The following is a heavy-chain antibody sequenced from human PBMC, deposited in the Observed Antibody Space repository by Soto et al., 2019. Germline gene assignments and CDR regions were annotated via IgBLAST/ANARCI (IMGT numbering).Heavy chain of an antibody. V-gene: IGHV4-59*01. J-gene: IGHJ6*02. CDR1: GGSISSYY. Sequence: PSETLSLTCTVSGGSISSYYWSWIRQPPGKGLEWIGYIYYSGSTNYNPSLKSRVTISVDTSKNQFSLKLSSVTAADTAVYYCARERTLWFGEAYYHYGMDVRGQGTTVTVSS. CDR2: IYYSGST. CDR3: ARERTLWFGEAYYHYGMDV. D-gene: IGHD3-10*01.